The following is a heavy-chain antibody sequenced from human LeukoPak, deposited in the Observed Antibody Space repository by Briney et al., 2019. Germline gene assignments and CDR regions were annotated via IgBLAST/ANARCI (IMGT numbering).Heavy chain of an antibody. D-gene: IGHD1-14*01. CDR3: AEGPPGFDY. CDR1: GFTFSSYG. V-gene: IGHV3-30*03. J-gene: IGHJ4*02. CDR2: ISYDGSNK. Sequence: GRSLRLSCAASGFTFSSYGMHWVRQAPGKGLEWVAVISYDGSNKYYADSVKGRFTISRDNSKNTLYLQMNSLRAEDTAVYYCAEGPPGFDYWGQGTLVTVSS.